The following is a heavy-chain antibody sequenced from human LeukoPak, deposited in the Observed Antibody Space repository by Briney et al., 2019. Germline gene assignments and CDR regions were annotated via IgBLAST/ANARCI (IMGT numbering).Heavy chain of an antibody. CDR2: ITTDGGRT. J-gene: IGHJ4*02. CDR1: GFTFSSFR. CDR3: AREPAFGDLDY. V-gene: IGHV3-64*01. D-gene: IGHD4-17*01. Sequence: PGGSLRLSCVASGFTFSSFRMYWVRQAPGKGLEYVSAITTDGGRTFYVNSVEGRFTVSRDNSKTTLYLQMGGLRTEDTAVYYCAREPAFGDLDYWGQGTLVTVSS.